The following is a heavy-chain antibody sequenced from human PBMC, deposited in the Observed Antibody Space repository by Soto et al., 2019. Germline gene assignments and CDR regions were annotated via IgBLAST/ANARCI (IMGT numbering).Heavy chain of an antibody. CDR1: GFTFSSYA. J-gene: IGHJ4*02. Sequence: QVQLVESGGGVVQPGRSLRLSCAASGFTFSSYAMHWVRQAPGKGLEWVAVISYDGSNKYYADSVKGRFTISRDNSKNTLYLQMNSLRAEATAVYSCARDCGGESFLDYWGQGTLVTVSS. V-gene: IGHV3-30-3*01. CDR3: ARDCGGESFLDY. D-gene: IGHD2-21*01. CDR2: ISYDGSNK.